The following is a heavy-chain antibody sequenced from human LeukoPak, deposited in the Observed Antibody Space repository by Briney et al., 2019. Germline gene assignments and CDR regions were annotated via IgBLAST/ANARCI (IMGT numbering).Heavy chain of an antibody. J-gene: IGHJ4*02. CDR1: GFSFDDYT. Sequence: GGSLRLSCAASGFSFDDYTMNWVRHVPGKGLEWISLISWDGGSRHYADSVKGRFTISKDNSKNSLYLQMNSLRTEDTALYYCAATQISGDNNDSFNYWGQGTLVTVS. V-gene: IGHV3-43*01. CDR3: AATQISGDNNDSFNY. D-gene: IGHD5-18*01. CDR2: ISWDGGSR.